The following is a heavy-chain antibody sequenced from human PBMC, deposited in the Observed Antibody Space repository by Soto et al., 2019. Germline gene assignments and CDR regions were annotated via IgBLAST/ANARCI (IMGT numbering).Heavy chain of an antibody. J-gene: IGHJ6*03. D-gene: IGHD2-15*01. CDR2: IIAYNGNK. CDR3: ARDVPQPHSQYYMDV. V-gene: IGHV1-18*01. Sequence: QVQLVQSGAEVKKPGAAVKVSCKASGYTFSNYGISWVRQAPGQGREWMGWIIAYNGNKNYAQKLQGRVTMTTDTSTSTAYMELRSLRSDDTAVYYCARDVPQPHSQYYMDVWGQGTTVTVSS. CDR1: GYTFSNYG.